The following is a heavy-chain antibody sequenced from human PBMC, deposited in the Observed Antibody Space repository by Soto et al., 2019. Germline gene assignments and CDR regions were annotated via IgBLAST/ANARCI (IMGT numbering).Heavy chain of an antibody. CDR1: GGSISSGGYY. J-gene: IGHJ6*02. CDR3: ARGGVGWNLYGYYYYGMDV. V-gene: IGHV4-31*03. Sequence: SETLSLTCTVSGGSISSGGYYWSWIRQHPGKGLEWIGYIYYSGSTYYNPSLKSRVTISVDTSKNQFSLKLSSVTAADTAVYYRARGGVGWNLYGYYYYGMDVWGQGTTVTVSS. CDR2: IYYSGST. D-gene: IGHD1-1*01.